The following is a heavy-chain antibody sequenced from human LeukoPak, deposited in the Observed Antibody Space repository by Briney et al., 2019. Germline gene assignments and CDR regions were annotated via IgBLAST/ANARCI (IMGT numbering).Heavy chain of an antibody. D-gene: IGHD5-12*01. CDR1: GFTFRTYG. CDR2: ISNDGSNK. Sequence: AGGSLRLSCAASGFTFRTYGMHWVRQAPGKGLEWVAVISNDGSNKSYGDSVKGRFTISRDNSKNTLYLQMNSLRAEDTAVYYCARSDVDMAAWGQGTLVTVSS. V-gene: IGHV3-30*03. J-gene: IGHJ5*02. CDR3: ARSDVDMAA.